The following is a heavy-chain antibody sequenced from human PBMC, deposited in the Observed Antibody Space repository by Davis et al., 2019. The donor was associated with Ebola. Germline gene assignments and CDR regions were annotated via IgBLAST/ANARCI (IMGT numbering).Heavy chain of an antibody. D-gene: IGHD3-10*01. CDR2: INHSGST. Sequence: GSLRLSCAVSGGSISSSNWWSWVRQPPGKGLEWIGEINHSGSTNYNPSLKSRVTISVDTSKNQFSLKLSAVTAADTAVYYCARRFRVTWFRESTSYPYFDYWGQGTLVTVSS. J-gene: IGHJ4*02. CDR3: ARRFRVTWFRESTSYPYFDY. CDR1: GGSISSSNW. V-gene: IGHV4-4*02.